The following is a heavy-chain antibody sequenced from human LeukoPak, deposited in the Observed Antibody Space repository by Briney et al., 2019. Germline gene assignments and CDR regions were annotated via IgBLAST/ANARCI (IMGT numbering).Heavy chain of an antibody. D-gene: IGHD3-22*01. Sequence: ASVKVSCKASGYTFTSYYMHWVRQAPGQGLEWMGIINPSGGSTSYAQKFQGRVTMTRDTSTSTVYMELSSLRSEDTAVYYCARSITMIVVVIPLDYHYGMDVWGQGTTVTVSS. CDR3: ARSITMIVVVIPLDYHYGMDV. V-gene: IGHV1-46*01. CDR2: INPSGGST. CDR1: GYTFTSYY. J-gene: IGHJ6*02.